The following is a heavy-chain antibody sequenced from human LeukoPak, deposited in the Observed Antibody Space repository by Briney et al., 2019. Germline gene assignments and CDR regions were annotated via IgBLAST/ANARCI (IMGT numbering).Heavy chain of an antibody. J-gene: IGHJ4*02. D-gene: IGHD1-14*01. V-gene: IGHV1-8*02. CDR3: ARGLLTGDY. CDR1: GYTFTGYY. Sequence: GASVKVSCKASGYTFTGYYMHWVRQAPGQGLEWMGWINPNSGNTGYAQKFQGRVTMTRNTSISTAYMELSSLRSEDTAVYYCARGLLTGDYWGQGTLVTVSS. CDR2: INPNSGNT.